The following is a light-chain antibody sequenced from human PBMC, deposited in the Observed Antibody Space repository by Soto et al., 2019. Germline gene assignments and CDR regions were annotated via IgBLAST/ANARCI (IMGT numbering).Light chain of an antibody. CDR3: QQYESYLGS. CDR2: DAS. V-gene: IGKV1-5*01. Sequence: DIQMTQSPSTLSASVGDRVTITCRASQSINRWLAWYQQTPGRAPKLLIYDASTLETGVPPRFSGSGSGTEFTLTNSRLQPVDFATYYCQQYESYLGSFGQGTKLEIK. J-gene: IGKJ2*01. CDR1: QSINRW.